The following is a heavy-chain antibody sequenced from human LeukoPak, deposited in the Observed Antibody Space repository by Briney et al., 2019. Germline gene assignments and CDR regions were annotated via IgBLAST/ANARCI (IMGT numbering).Heavy chain of an antibody. J-gene: IGHJ4*02. Sequence: SETLSLTCTVSGGSISNSSYYWSWIRQPPGKGLEWIGYIYYSGSTNYNPSLKSRVTISVDTSKNQFSLKLSSVTAADTAVYYCAREDTAMAIFDYWGQGTLVTVSS. V-gene: IGHV4-61*01. CDR1: GGSISNSSYY. D-gene: IGHD5-18*01. CDR2: IYYSGST. CDR3: AREDTAMAIFDY.